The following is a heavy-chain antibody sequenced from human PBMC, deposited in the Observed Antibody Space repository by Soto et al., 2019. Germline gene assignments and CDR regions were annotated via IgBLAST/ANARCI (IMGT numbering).Heavy chain of an antibody. V-gene: IGHV3-7*01. J-gene: IGHJ4*01. Sequence: EVQLVESGGGLVQPGGSLRLSCAASGFTFGSYWMSWVRQVPGKGLEWLGTIKRDSTEKKYVASVKGRFTMSRDNAQTSLYPQMASLRDEDTAVYYCATDSGYGSGGSVNHYLDYWGHGTLVTVSS. CDR2: IKRDSTEK. CDR1: GFTFGSYW. CDR3: ATDSGYGSGGSVNHYLDY. D-gene: IGHD3-10*01.